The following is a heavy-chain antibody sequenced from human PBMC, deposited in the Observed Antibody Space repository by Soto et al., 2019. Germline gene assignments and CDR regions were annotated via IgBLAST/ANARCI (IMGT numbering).Heavy chain of an antibody. Sequence: EVQLVESGGSLVQPGRSLRLSCAASGFTFDDNAMHWVRQAPGKGLVWVSCISWDSGSIGYADSVKGRFTISRDNAKNSLYLQMNGLRAEDTALYYCAKRSARCSSTSCYSHGGFGYWGQGTLVTVSS. J-gene: IGHJ4*02. CDR2: ISWDSGSI. CDR3: AKRSARCSSTSCYSHGGFGY. V-gene: IGHV3-9*01. CDR1: GFTFDDNA. D-gene: IGHD2-2*01.